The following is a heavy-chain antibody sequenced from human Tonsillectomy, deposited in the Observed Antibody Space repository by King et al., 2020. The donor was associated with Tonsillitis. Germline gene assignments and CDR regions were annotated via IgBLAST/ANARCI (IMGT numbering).Heavy chain of an antibody. CDR2: IRFDGSNQ. CDR1: GFTFSSYG. Sequence: VQLVESGGGVVQPGGSLKLSCAASGFTFSSYGMHLVRQAPGKGLEWVAFIRFDGSNQYYEDPVKGHFTISRDNSNSTLYLVMNSLRAEDTAVYYCAKDSEEYGDYFYFDYWGQGALVTVSS. CDR3: AKDSEEYGDYFYFDY. J-gene: IGHJ4*02. V-gene: IGHV3-30*02. D-gene: IGHD4-17*01.